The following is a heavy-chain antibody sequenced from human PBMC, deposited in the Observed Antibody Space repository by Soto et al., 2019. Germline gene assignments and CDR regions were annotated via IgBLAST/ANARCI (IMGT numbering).Heavy chain of an antibody. Sequence: EVLLVESGGGLVKPGGSLRLSCVGSGFAFHNAWMNWVRQAPGKGLEWVGRVTSRTEGATSHYAAPVKDRFIISRDDSTDTLHLQMTSLRTEDTAVYYCSTLWLRGVIHFWGQGTLVTVSS. J-gene: IGHJ4*02. CDR1: GFAFHNAW. CDR3: STLWLRGVIHF. V-gene: IGHV3-15*01. CDR2: VTSRTEGATS. D-gene: IGHD3-10*01.